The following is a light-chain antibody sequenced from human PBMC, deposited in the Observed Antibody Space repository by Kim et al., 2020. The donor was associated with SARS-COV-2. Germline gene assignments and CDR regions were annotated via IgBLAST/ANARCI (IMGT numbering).Light chain of an antibody. J-gene: IGLJ2*01. Sequence: VSPGQTASITCSGVKLGDKFACWYQQKPGQSPVLVIYQDSKRPSGIPERFSGSNSGNTATLTISGTQAMDEADYYCQAWDSSTVVFGGGTQLTVL. CDR3: QAWDSSTVV. CDR1: KLGDKF. CDR2: QDS. V-gene: IGLV3-1*01.